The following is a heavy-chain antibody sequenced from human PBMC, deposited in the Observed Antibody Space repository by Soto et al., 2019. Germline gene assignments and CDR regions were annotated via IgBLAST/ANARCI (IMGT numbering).Heavy chain of an antibody. J-gene: IGHJ4*02. V-gene: IGHV1-58*01. CDR1: GFTFSNSA. CDR3: AAIISRYNWNSIH. D-gene: IGHD1-7*01. CDR2: IVVDSNKT. Sequence: MQLVQSGSEVRKPGTSVKVSCQASGFTFSNSAVQWVRQVRGQRPEWMGWIVVDSNKTQYAQQFKERVTITRDMSTSTAYVELSSLRSDDTAIYYCAAIISRYNWNSIHWGPGTLVAVAS.